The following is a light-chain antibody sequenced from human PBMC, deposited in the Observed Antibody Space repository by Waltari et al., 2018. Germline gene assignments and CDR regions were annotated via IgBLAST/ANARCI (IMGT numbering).Light chain of an antibody. J-gene: IGKJ1*01. CDR2: GSS. CDR1: ESVSSN. V-gene: IGKV3-15*01. Sequence: EIVMTQSPATLSVSPGERAPHYCRASESVSSNLAWYQQKPGQAPRLLIYGSSTRATGIPARFSGSGSETEFTLTISSLQSEDFAVYYCQQYHIWPPWTFGQGTKVEIK. CDR3: QQYHIWPPWT.